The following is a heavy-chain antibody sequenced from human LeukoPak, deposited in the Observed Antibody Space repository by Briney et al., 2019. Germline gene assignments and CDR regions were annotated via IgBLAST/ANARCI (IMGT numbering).Heavy chain of an antibody. CDR2: INPNSGGT. J-gene: IGHJ4*02. D-gene: IGHD3-10*01. CDR1: GYTFTGYY. Sequence: GASVKVSCKASGYTFTGYYMHWVRQAPGQGLEWMGWINPNSGGTNYAQKFQGRVTMTRDTSISTAYMELSRLRSDVTAVYYCARDLITMVRGVIKPLGYWGQGTLVTVSS. V-gene: IGHV1-2*02. CDR3: ARDLITMVRGVIKPLGY.